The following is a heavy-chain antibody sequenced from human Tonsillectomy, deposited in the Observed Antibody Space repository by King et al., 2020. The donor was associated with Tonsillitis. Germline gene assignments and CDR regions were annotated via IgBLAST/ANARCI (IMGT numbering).Heavy chain of an antibody. Sequence: QLVQSGDEVKKPGASVKVSCKASGYTFASYGITWVRQAPGQGLEWMGWISAYNGDTKYAQNLQDRVTMTTDTSTSAAYMELGSLRSDDTAVYYCARDTPQGQQLPLLYYYAMDVWGQGTTVTISS. V-gene: IGHV1-18*04. CDR2: ISAYNGDT. D-gene: IGHD6-13*01. CDR1: GYTFASYG. J-gene: IGHJ6*02. CDR3: ARDTPQGQQLPLLYYYAMDV.